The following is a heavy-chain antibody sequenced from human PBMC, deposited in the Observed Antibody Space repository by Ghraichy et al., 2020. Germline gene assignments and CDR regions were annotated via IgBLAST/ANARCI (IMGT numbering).Heavy chain of an antibody. CDR3: ARVLGAPFYYASSGYYYIDY. D-gene: IGHD3-22*01. CDR2: ISYIGST. J-gene: IGHJ4*02. CDR1: GGSISSGAYY. Sequence: SETLSLTCTVSGGSISSGAYYWSWIRQHPGKGLEWIGFISYIGSTYYNPSLKSRLTLSVDTSQNQFSLKLTSVTAADTSVYYCARVLGAPFYYASSGYYYIDYWGQGTLVTVSS. V-gene: IGHV4-31*03.